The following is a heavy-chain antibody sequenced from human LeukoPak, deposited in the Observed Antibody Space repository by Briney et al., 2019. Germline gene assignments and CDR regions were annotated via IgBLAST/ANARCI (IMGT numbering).Heavy chain of an antibody. Sequence: GASVKVSCKASGYTFTSYGISWVRQAPGQGLEWMGWISAYNGNTNYAQKLQGRVTITTDESTSTAYMELSSLRSEDTAVYYCAREVWKQSDFSRGYYYYYMDVWGKGTTVTVSS. J-gene: IGHJ6*03. V-gene: IGHV1-18*01. D-gene: IGHD3-16*01. CDR2: ISAYNGNT. CDR3: AREVWKQSDFSRGYYYYYMDV. CDR1: GYTFTSYG.